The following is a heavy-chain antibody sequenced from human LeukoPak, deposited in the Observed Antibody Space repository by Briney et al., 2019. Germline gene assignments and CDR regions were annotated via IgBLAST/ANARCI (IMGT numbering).Heavy chain of an antibody. J-gene: IGHJ4*02. V-gene: IGHV1-2*02. D-gene: IGHD6-13*01. Sequence: SSVRVSCKASGYTFTGYYMQWVRQAPGQGREWRGGSNPNSGGTNYAQKLQGRVTMTRDTSISTAYMELSSLRSDDTAVYYCARDRDSRRYFGHWGQGTLVTVSS. CDR2: SNPNSGGT. CDR1: GYTFTGYY. CDR3: ARDRDSRRYFGH.